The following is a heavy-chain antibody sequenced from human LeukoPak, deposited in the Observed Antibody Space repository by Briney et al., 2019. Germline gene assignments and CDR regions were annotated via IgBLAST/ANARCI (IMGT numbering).Heavy chain of an antibody. Sequence: GGSLRLSCAASGFTFSSYSMNWVRQAPGKGLEWVSSISSSSSYIYYADSVKGRFTISRDNAKNSLYLQMNSLRAEDTAVYYCARDNQQWLVPRGYFDYWGQGTLVTVSS. CDR3: ARDNQQWLVPRGYFDY. D-gene: IGHD6-19*01. CDR1: GFTFSSYS. V-gene: IGHV3-21*01. CDR2: ISSSSSYI. J-gene: IGHJ4*02.